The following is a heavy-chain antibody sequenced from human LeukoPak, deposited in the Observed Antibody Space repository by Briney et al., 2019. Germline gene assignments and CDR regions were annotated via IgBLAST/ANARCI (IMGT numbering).Heavy chain of an antibody. Sequence: GGPLRLSCADSGFTFDDYGMSWVRQAPGKGLEWVSGINWDGGATHYADSVKGRFTISRDNDKNSLYLQMNSLTTDDTAVYYCARDLSSSGSSFGYWGQGTLVTVSS. CDR2: INWDGGAT. D-gene: IGHD2-2*01. V-gene: IGHV3-20*04. CDR1: GFTFDDYG. J-gene: IGHJ4*02. CDR3: ARDLSSSGSSFGY.